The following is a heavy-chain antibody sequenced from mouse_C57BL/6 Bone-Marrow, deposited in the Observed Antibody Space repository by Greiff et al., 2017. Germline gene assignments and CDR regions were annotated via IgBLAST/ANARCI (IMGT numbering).Heavy chain of an antibody. D-gene: IGHD1-1*01. CDR1: GFSLSTSGMG. Sequence: QVTLKVSGPGILQSSQTLSLTCSFSGFSLSTSGMGVSWIRQPSGKGLEWLAHIYWDDDKRYNPSLKRRLTISTDTSRNQVFLKITSVDTAETATYYCARRGKTVVAHWYFDVGGTGTTVTVSS. CDR3: ARRGKTVVAHWYFDV. V-gene: IGHV8-12*01. CDR2: IYWDDDK. J-gene: IGHJ1*03.